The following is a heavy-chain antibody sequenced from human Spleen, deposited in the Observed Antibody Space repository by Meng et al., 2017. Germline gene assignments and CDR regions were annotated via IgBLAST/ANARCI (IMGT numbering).Heavy chain of an antibody. CDR2: IYYSGST. Sequence: QVQLQESDPGPVKPTQTLSLTCTVAGGSISSGGYYWSWIRQHPGKGLEWTGYIYYSGSTYYNPSLKSLVTISVDTSKNQFSLKLSSVTAADSAVYYCARGPTTMAHDFDYWGQGTLVTVSS. D-gene: IGHD4-11*01. CDR3: ARGPTTMAHDFDY. V-gene: IGHV4-31*01. J-gene: IGHJ4*02. CDR1: GGSISSGGYY.